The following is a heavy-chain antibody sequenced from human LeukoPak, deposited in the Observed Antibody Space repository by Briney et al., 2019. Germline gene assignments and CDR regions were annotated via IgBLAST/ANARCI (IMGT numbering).Heavy chain of an antibody. CDR2: IYYSGNT. V-gene: IGHV4-59*01. CDR3: ARERAVTTYYYFDY. J-gene: IGHJ4*02. Sequence: SETLSLTCTVSSGSITNYYWSWIRQPPGKGLEWIGFIYYSGNTNYNPSLKSRVTISVDTSENQFSLKLSSVTAADTAVYYCARERAVTTYYYFDYWGQGTLVAVSS. CDR1: SGSITNYY. D-gene: IGHD4-17*01.